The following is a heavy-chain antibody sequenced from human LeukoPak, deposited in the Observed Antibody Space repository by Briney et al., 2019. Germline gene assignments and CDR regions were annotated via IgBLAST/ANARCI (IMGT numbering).Heavy chain of an antibody. Sequence: SSETLSLTCVVYGVSFSTYYWSWIRQPPGKGLQWIGEISHSGSTNYNPSPKSRVTISLDTSKNQFSLKLSSVTAADTAVYYCASGGLYYWFDPWGQGTLVTVSS. D-gene: IGHD2-21*01. J-gene: IGHJ5*02. V-gene: IGHV4-34*01. CDR2: ISHSGST. CDR1: GVSFSTYY. CDR3: ASGGLYYWFDP.